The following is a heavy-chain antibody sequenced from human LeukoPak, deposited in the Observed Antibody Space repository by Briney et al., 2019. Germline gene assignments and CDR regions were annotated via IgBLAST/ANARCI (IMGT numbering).Heavy chain of an antibody. CDR3: ARDEGYYDSSGYKYSFDY. CDR1: GGSFRNYT. Sequence: SSVHVSCKASGGSFRNYTISWVRQAPGQALEWMGRIIPILGIANYAQKFQGRVTITADKSTSTAYMELSSLRSEDTAVYYCARDEGYYDSSGYKYSFDYWGQGTLVTVSS. D-gene: IGHD3-22*01. J-gene: IGHJ4*02. CDR2: IIPILGIA. V-gene: IGHV1-69*04.